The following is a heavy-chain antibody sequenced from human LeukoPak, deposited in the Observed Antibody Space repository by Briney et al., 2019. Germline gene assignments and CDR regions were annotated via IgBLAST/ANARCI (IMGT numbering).Heavy chain of an antibody. CDR3: ARGLAIVVVPADNDAFDI. CDR1: GFTFSSYA. J-gene: IGHJ3*02. CDR2: ISGSGGST. Sequence: GGSLGLSCAASGFTFSSYAMSWVRQAPGKGLEWVSAISGSGGSTYYADSVKGRFTISRDNSKNTLYLQMNSLRAEDTAVYYCARGLAIVVVPADNDAFDIWGQGTMVTVSS. D-gene: IGHD2-2*03. V-gene: IGHV3-23*01.